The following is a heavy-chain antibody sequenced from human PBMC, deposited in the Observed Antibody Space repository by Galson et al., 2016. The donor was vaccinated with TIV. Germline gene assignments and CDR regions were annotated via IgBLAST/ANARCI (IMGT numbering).Heavy chain of an antibody. CDR2: LYYGGSI. CDR3: ARAAGYTNGWSEY. D-gene: IGHD6-19*01. J-gene: IGHJ4*02. Sequence: GWIRQPPGKGLEWIGTLYYGGSIYYNSSLNSRVTISVDTSKNQFSLTLTSVTAADTAVYYCARAAGYTNGWSEYWGQGTLVTVSS. V-gene: IGHV4-38-2*02.